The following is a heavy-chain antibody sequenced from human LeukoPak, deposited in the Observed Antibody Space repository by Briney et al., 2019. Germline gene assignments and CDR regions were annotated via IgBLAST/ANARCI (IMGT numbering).Heavy chain of an antibody. CDR1: GGSFSNHF. D-gene: IGHD3-10*01. Sequence: PSETLSLTCSVSGGSFSNHFWSWVRQPAGEGLEWIGRIYPSGNTNYNPSLKSRVTLSVDTSETQFYLSLSSVTAADTAVYYCAREDSGSYYNFYYFYMDVWGKGTTVTISS. CDR3: AREDSGSYYNFYYFYMDV. V-gene: IGHV4-4*07. J-gene: IGHJ6*03. CDR2: IYPSGNT.